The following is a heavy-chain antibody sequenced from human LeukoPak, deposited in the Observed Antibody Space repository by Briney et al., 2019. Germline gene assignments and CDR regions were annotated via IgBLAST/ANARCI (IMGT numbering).Heavy chain of an antibody. Sequence: GESLKISCKGSGYSFTSYWIGWVRQMPGKGLEWMGIIYPGDSDTRYSPSFQGQVTISADKSISTAYLQWSSLKASDTAMYYCARHRQDYGDHEVSFEIWGQGTMVTVSS. D-gene: IGHD4-17*01. V-gene: IGHV5-51*01. J-gene: IGHJ3*02. CDR2: IYPGDSDT. CDR3: ARHRQDYGDHEVSFEI. CDR1: GYSFTSYW.